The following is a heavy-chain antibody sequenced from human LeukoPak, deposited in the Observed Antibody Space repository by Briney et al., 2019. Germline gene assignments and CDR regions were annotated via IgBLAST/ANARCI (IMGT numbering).Heavy chain of an antibody. Sequence: SETLSLTCTVSGDSVSGQYWSWIRQPPGKGLEWIGYMHYSGNTNYNTSLKNRVTISVDTSKSQFSLKLSAVTAADTAVYYCARVSSSSWFGPFDYWGQGTLATVSS. CDR2: MHYSGNT. D-gene: IGHD6-13*01. CDR1: GDSVSGQY. J-gene: IGHJ4*02. V-gene: IGHV4-59*02. CDR3: ARVSSSSWFGPFDY.